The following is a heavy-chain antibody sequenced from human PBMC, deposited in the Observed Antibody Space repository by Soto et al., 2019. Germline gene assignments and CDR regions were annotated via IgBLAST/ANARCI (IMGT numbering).Heavy chain of an antibody. CDR3: AREKKDSSGYYYVPGGWFDP. Sequence: GASVKVSCKASGYTFTSYGISWVRQAPGQGLEWMGWISAYNGNTNYAQKLQGRVTMTTDTSTSTAYMELRSLRSDDTAVYYCAREKKDSSGYYYVPGGWFDPWGQGTLVTVSS. V-gene: IGHV1-18*01. J-gene: IGHJ5*02. D-gene: IGHD3-22*01. CDR1: GYTFTSYG. CDR2: ISAYNGNT.